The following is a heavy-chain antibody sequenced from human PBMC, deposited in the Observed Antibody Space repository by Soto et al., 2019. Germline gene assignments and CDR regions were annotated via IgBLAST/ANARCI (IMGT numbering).Heavy chain of an antibody. CDR3: ARGYTPGSNYDFWSGYYTTDDY. D-gene: IGHD3-3*01. Sequence: ASVKVSCKASGHTFASYGISWVRQAPGQGLEWMGWISAYNGNTNYAQKLQGRVTMTTDTSTSTAYMELRSLRSDDTAVYYCARGYTPGSNYDFWSGYYTTDDYWGQGTLVTVSS. CDR2: ISAYNGNT. J-gene: IGHJ4*02. V-gene: IGHV1-18*01. CDR1: GHTFASYG.